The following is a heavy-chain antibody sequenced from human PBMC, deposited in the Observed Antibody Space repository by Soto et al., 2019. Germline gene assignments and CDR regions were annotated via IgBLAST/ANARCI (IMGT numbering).Heavy chain of an antibody. CDR3: ARHGSY. CDR1: GVSITTTSYY. J-gene: IGHJ4*02. V-gene: IGHV4-39*01. Sequence: PSETLSLTGTVSGVSITTTSYYWGWIRQPPGKGLEWIGSVYFSGTTYYNPSLKSRVTISVDTSKNHFSLRLSSVTAADTAIYYCARHGSYWGQGTLVPVSS. CDR2: VYFSGTT.